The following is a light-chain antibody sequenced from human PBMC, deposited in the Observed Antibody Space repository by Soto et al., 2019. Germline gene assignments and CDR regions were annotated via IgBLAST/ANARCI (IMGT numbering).Light chain of an antibody. CDR1: QSVSHN. CDR2: GAS. J-gene: IGKJ2*01. CDR3: KQSNNWPYT. Sequence: EILMTQSPATLSVSPGERATLSCRASQSVSHNLAWYQQKPGQAPRLLFYGASIRAIGIPARFSGSGSGTEFTLTISRLQSEDFAIYYCKQSNNWPYTFGQGTKLEIK. V-gene: IGKV3-15*01.